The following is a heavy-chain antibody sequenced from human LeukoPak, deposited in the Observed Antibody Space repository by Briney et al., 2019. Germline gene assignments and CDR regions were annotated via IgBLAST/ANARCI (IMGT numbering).Heavy chain of an antibody. J-gene: IGHJ5*02. V-gene: IGHV4-34*01. Sequence: PSETLSLTCTVSGGSISSYYWSWIRQPPGKGLEWIGEINHSGSTNYNPSLKSRVTISVDTSKNQFSLKLSSVTAADTAVYYCARQVGRYYGSGSYSGWFDPWGQGTLVTVSS. CDR3: ARQVGRYYGSGSYSGWFDP. CDR1: GGSISSYY. CDR2: INHSGST. D-gene: IGHD3-10*01.